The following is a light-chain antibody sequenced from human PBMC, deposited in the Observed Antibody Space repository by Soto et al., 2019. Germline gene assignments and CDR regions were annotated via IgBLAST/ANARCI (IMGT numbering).Light chain of an antibody. CDR2: SHD. CDR3: AAWDDSLNAWV. V-gene: IGLV1-44*01. J-gene: IGLJ3*02. CDR1: RSNVGRNS. Sequence: QTVVTQPPSASQTPGQRVTISCSGRRSNVGRNSVSWYQHVPGTAPKLLIYSHDQRPSGVPERISASRSGTAASLAISGLRSEDEAFYYCAAWDDSLNAWVFGGGTKLTVL.